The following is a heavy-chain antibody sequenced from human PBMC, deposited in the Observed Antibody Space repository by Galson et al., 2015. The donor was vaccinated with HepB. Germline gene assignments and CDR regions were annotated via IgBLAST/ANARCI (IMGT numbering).Heavy chain of an antibody. CDR1: GGSFSGYY. V-gene: IGHV4-34*01. J-gene: IGHJ4*02. CDR2: INHSGST. CDR3: ARRSTALLPYFDY. Sequence: LSLTCAVYGGSFSGYYWSWIRQPPGKGLEWIGEINHSGSTNYNPSLKSRVTISVDTSKNQFSLKLSSVTAADTAVYYCARRSTALLPYFDYWGQGTLVTVSS. D-gene: IGHD2-15*01.